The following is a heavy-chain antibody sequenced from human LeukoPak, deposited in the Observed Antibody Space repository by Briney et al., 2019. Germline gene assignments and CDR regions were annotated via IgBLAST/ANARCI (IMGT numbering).Heavy chain of an antibody. CDR1: GFTFSGYY. Sequence: PGGSLRLSCAASGFTFSGYYMSWIRQAPEKGLEWVSYISGSGSTIYYADSMKGRFTISRDNTKNSLYLQVNSLRAEDTAVYDCARGSRRNWFDPWGQGTLVTVSS. J-gene: IGHJ5*02. D-gene: IGHD3-10*01. CDR3: ARGSRRNWFDP. V-gene: IGHV3-11*01. CDR2: ISGSGSTI.